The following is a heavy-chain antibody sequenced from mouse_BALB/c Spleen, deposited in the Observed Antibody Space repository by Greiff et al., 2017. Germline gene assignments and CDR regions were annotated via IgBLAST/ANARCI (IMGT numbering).Heavy chain of an antibody. CDR1: GFTFSSYA. D-gene: IGHD1-1*01. V-gene: IGHV5-9-4*01. J-gene: IGHJ1*01. Sequence: EVMLVESGGGLVKPGGSLKLSCAASGFTFSSYAMSWVRQSPEKRLAWVAEISSGGSYTYYPDTVTGRFTISRDNAKNTLYLEMSSLRSADTAMYYCARGYYGSIYWYFDVWCAGTTVTVSS. CDR3: ARGYYGSIYWYFDV. CDR2: ISSGGSYT.